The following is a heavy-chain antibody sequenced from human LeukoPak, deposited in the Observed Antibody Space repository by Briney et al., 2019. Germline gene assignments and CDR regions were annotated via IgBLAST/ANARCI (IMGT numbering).Heavy chain of an antibody. CDR2: IYYSGST. CDR1: GGSISSGGYY. V-gene: IGHV4-31*03. Sequence: SETLSLTCTVSGGSISSGGYYWSWIRQHPGKGLEWIGYIYYSGSTYYNPSLKSRVTISVDTSKNQFSLKLSSVTAADTAVYFCASLYFDFWRWKMATNPPGYYWGQGTLVT. D-gene: IGHD3-3*01. CDR3: ASLYFDFWRWKMATNPPGYY. J-gene: IGHJ4*02.